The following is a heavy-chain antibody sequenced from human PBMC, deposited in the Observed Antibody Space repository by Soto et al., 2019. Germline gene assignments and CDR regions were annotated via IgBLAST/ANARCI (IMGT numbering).Heavy chain of an antibody. D-gene: IGHD5-18*01. CDR2: ISWNSGSI. CDR1: GFTFDDYA. J-gene: IGHJ3*02. CDR3: AKTRGYSYGGDAFDI. Sequence: EVQLVESGGGLVQPGRSLRLSCAASGFTFDDYAMHWVRQAPGKGLEWVSGISWNSGSIGYADSVNGRFTISRDNAKNSLYLQMNSLSAEDTDLYYWAKTRGYSYGGDAFDIWGQGTMVPVSS. V-gene: IGHV3-9*01.